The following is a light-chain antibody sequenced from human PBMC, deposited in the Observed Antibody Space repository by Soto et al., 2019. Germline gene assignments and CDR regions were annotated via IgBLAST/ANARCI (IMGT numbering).Light chain of an antibody. CDR1: QSVSSSY. Sequence: EIVLTQSPGTLSLSPGERATLSCRASQSVSSSYLAWYQQKPGQAPRLLIYGASSRATGIPDRFSGSGSGTDFTLTISRLEPEDFSVYYCQQYGSLPWTFGQGNKVEIK. V-gene: IGKV3-20*01. CDR3: QQYGSLPWT. CDR2: GAS. J-gene: IGKJ1*01.